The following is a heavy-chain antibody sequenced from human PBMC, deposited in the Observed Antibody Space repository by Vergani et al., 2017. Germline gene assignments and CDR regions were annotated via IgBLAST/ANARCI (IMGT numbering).Heavy chain of an antibody. V-gene: IGHV3-21*01. D-gene: IGHD3-9*01. CDR2: ISSSSSYI. Sequence: EVQLVESGGGLVKPGGSLRLSCAASGFTFSSYSMNWVRQAPGKGLEWVSSISSSSSYIYYADSVKGRFTISRDNAKNSLYLQMNSLRAEDTAVYYCARDTTGYPRDYYYGMDVWGQGTTVTVSS. CDR1: GFTFSSYS. J-gene: IGHJ6*02. CDR3: ARDTTGYPRDYYYGMDV.